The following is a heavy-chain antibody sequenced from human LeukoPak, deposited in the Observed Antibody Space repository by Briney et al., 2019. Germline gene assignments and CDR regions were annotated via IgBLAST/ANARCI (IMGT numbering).Heavy chain of an antibody. Sequence: PGGSLRLSCAASGFTFSDYGMHWVRQAPDKGLEWVAFLQKDGSDIHYADSVEGRFTISRDNSKNMVYLQMNSLRAEDTAVYYCARGSSGWYCLDDWGQGTLVTVSS. CDR1: GFTFSDYG. CDR2: LQKDGSDI. D-gene: IGHD6-19*01. V-gene: IGHV3-30*02. J-gene: IGHJ4*02. CDR3: ARGSSGWYCLDD.